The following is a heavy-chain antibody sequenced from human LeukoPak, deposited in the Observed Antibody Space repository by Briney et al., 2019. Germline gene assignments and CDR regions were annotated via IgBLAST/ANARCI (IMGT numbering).Heavy chain of an antibody. D-gene: IGHD6-19*01. Sequence: PSETLSLTCTVSGGSINSFYWTWIRQPPGEGLECLGYIYYSGNTNYNPSFKSRVTISVDTSKKQFSLKLSSVTAADTAVYYCARDLAYRSSLRGTFDIWGQGTKVTVSS. CDR1: GGSINSFY. CDR3: ARDLAYRSSLRGTFDI. V-gene: IGHV4-59*01. J-gene: IGHJ3*02. CDR2: IYYSGNT.